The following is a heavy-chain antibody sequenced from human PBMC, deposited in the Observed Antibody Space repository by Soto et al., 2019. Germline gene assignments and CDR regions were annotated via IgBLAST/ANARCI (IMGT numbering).Heavy chain of an antibody. CDR2: IYWNDDK. CDR3: AHGSGWLSDY. Sequence: QITLKESGPTLLKPTQTLTLTCTFSGFSLSTSAVGVNWIRQPPGKALEWLALIYWNDDKRYTPSLSGRLTITKDTSKNQVVLTMTNMNPVDTATYYCAHGSGWLSDYWGQGILVTVSS. CDR1: GFSLSTSAVG. D-gene: IGHD6-19*01. J-gene: IGHJ4*02. V-gene: IGHV2-5*01.